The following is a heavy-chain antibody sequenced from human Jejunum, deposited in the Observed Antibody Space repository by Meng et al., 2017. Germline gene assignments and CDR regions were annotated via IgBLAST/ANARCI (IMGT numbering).Heavy chain of an antibody. CDR2: LTSSGGAT. CDR1: GFTFSSYV. Sequence: GGSLRLSCPASGFTFSSYVMSWVRQAPGKGLEWVSTLTSSGGATYNSDSVKGRFTISRDNSKNTLYLQMNSLRAEDTAVYSCGKDVPMVFAFDVWGQGKMVTVSS. D-gene: IGHD3-10*01. V-gene: IGHV3-23*01. J-gene: IGHJ3*01. CDR3: GKDVPMVFAFDV.